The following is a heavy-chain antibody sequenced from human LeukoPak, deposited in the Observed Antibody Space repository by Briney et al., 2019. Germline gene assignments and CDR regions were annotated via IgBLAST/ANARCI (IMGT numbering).Heavy chain of an antibody. J-gene: IGHJ4*02. CDR2: INTDGTAT. CDR3: ATKQWLAPPPDS. CDR1: GFTFSKYW. D-gene: IGHD6-19*01. V-gene: IGHV3-74*01. Sequence: GGSLRLSCAASGFTFSKYWMLWVRQAPGRGLESVSRINTDGTATTYADSVKGRFTVSRDNADNTMFLQMNSVRDEDTAVYYCATKQWLAPPPDSWGQGTPVTVSS.